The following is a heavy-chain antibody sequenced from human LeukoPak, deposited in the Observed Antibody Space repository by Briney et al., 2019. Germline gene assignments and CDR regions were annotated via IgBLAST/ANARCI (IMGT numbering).Heavy chain of an antibody. CDR2: IIPIFGTA. Sequence: GSSVKVSCKASGGTFSSYAISWVRQAPGQGLEWMGGIIPIFGTANYAQKFQSRVTITADESTSTAYMELSSLRSEDTAVYYCATASAYYDFQAPYWADVWGKGTTVTVSS. J-gene: IGHJ6*04. D-gene: IGHD3-3*01. CDR3: ATASAYYDFQAPYWADV. CDR1: GGTFSSYA. V-gene: IGHV1-69*01.